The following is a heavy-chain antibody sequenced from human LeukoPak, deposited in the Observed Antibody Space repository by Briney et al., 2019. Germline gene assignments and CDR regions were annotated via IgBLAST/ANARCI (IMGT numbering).Heavy chain of an antibody. CDR3: ARFPRGDLGWYFDH. Sequence: PSETLSLTCAVYGGSFSGYYWSWIRQPPGKGLEWIGEINHSGSTNYNPSLKSRVTISVDTSKNQFSLKLSSVTAADTAVYYCARFPRGDLGWYFDHWGRGTLVTVSS. V-gene: IGHV4-34*01. D-gene: IGHD3-16*01. CDR1: GGSFSGYY. J-gene: IGHJ2*01. CDR2: INHSGST.